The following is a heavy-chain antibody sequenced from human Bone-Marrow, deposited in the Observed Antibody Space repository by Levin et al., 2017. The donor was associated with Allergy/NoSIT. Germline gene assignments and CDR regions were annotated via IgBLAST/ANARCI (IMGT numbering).Heavy chain of an antibody. CDR2: LGSDGRA. CDR1: GITVRNYA. Sequence: GESLKISCAASGITVRNYAMTWVRQAPGKGLEWVSGLGSDGRAHYADSVRGRFTISRDDSKNTLFLQMDSLRVADTAVYYCGKEIYGWAFDVWGQGTMVTVSS. J-gene: IGHJ3*01. CDR3: GKEIYGWAFDV. D-gene: IGHD5-12*01. V-gene: IGHV3-23*01.